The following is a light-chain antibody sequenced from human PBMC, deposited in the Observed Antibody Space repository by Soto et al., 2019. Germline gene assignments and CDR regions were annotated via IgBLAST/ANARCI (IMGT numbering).Light chain of an antibody. V-gene: IGLV2-14*01. CDR3: SSYTGSTTLGV. CDR2: DVS. Sequence: QSALTQPASVSGSPGQSITISCTGTSSDVGGYNYVSWYQQHPGKAPKLIIYDVSNRPSGVSNRFSGSTSGNTASLTISGLQAEAEADYYCSSYTGSTTLGVFGTGTKVTVL. J-gene: IGLJ1*01. CDR1: SSDVGGYNY.